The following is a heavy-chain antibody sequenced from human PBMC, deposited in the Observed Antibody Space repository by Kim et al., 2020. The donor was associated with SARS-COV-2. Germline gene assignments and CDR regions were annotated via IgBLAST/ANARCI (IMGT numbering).Heavy chain of an antibody. V-gene: IGHV1-8*01. J-gene: IGHJ6*02. CDR1: GYTFTSYD. CDR2: MNPNSGNT. Sequence: ASVKVSCKASGYTFTSYDINWVRQATGQGLEWMGWMNPNSGNTGYAQKFQGRVTMTRNTSISTAYMELSSLRSEDTAVYYCARKVGYYDILTGYYEPYYYYYGMDVWGQGTTVTVSS. CDR3: ARKVGYYDILTGYYEPYYYYYGMDV. D-gene: IGHD3-9*01.